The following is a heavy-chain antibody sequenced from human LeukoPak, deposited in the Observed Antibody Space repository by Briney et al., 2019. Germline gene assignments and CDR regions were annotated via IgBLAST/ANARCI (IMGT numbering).Heavy chain of an antibody. CDR3: ARGFDWLEYYFDY. CDR1: GYPFTGYY. V-gene: IGHV1-2*02. CDR2: INPNTGGT. Sequence: VASVKVSCKASGYPFTGYYIHWMRQAPGQGLEWMGWINPNTGGTNYAQKFQGRVTMTRDTSISTAYMEVNRLRSDDTALYYCARGFDWLEYYFDYWGQGTLVTASS. D-gene: IGHD3-9*01. J-gene: IGHJ4*02.